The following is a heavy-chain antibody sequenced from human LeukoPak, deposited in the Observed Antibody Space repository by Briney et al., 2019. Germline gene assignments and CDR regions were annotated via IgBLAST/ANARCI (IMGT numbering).Heavy chain of an antibody. Sequence: GRSLRLFCAASGFTFTSYAVHWVRQAPGKGLEWVAVISYDGSNKYYADSVKGRFTISRDNSKNTLYLQMNSLRAEDTAVYYCARGSTGSGTYSTLDYWGQGTLVTVSS. CDR1: GFTFTSYA. D-gene: IGHD1-26*01. J-gene: IGHJ4*02. V-gene: IGHV3-30-3*01. CDR3: ARGSTGSGTYSTLDY. CDR2: ISYDGSNK.